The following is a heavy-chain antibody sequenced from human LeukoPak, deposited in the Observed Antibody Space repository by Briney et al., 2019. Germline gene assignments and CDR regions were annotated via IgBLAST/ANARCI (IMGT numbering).Heavy chain of an antibody. V-gene: IGHV3-74*01. CDR1: GFTFSSYW. Sequence: GGSLRLSCGASGFTFSSYWMHWVRQAPGKGQVWVSRINGNGSSTDYAESVKGRFTISRDNATNTLYLQMNSLRVEDTAVYYCARLSYRPESSIAARPYDCWGQGTLVTLSS. CDR2: INGNGSST. D-gene: IGHD6-6*01. J-gene: IGHJ4*02. CDR3: ARLSYRPESSIAARPYDC.